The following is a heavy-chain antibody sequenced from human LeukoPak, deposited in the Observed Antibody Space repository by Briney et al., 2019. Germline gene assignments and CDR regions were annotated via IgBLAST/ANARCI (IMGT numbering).Heavy chain of an antibody. J-gene: IGHJ4*02. Sequence: GGSLRLSCAASGFTFSSYEMNWVRQAPGKGLEWVSYISSSGSTIYYADSVKGRFTISRDNAKNSLYLQMNSLRAEDTAVYYCARRASPIFGVVIYDYWGQGTLVTVSS. V-gene: IGHV3-48*03. CDR3: ARRASPIFGVVIYDY. CDR1: GFTFSSYE. D-gene: IGHD3-3*01. CDR2: ISSSGSTI.